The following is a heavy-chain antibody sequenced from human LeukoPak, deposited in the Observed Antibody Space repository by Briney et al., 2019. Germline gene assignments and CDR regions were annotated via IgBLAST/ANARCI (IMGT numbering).Heavy chain of an antibody. D-gene: IGHD3-3*01. V-gene: IGHV3-30-3*01. CDR2: ISYDGSNK. J-gene: IGHJ4*02. CDR3: ASDLYYDFWSGYRREYYFDY. Sequence: PGRSLRLSCAASGFTFSSYAMHWVRQAPGKGLEWVAVISYDGSNKYYADSVKGRFTISRDNSKNTLYLQMNSLRAEDTAVYYCASDLYYDFWSGYRREYYFDYWGQGTLVTVSS. CDR1: GFTFSSYA.